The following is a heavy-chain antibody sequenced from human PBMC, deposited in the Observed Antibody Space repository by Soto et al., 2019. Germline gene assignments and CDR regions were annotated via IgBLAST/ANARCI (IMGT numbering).Heavy chain of an antibody. CDR1: GFTFSNYA. V-gene: IGHV3-23*01. J-gene: IGHJ5*02. CDR2: ISGSGTNR. CDR3: AGDAWFDP. Sequence: GGSLRLSCAASGFTFSNYAMNWVRQAPGKGLEWVSTISGSGTNRYYADSVKGRFTISRDTSDNTLYLQMNSLRAEDTAVYYCAGDAWFDPWGQGTLVTVS.